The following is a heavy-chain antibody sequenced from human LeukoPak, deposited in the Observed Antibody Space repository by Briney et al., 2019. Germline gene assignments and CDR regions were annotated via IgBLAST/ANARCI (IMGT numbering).Heavy chain of an antibody. CDR1: GYTFTGYY. V-gene: IGHV1-2*02. Sequence: ASVKVSCKASGYTFTGYYMHWVRQAPGQGLEWMGWINPNSGGTNYAQKFQGRVTMTRDTSISTAYMELSRLRSDDTAVYYCARQWYYYGSGSHYYYMDVWGKGTTVTVSS. J-gene: IGHJ6*03. CDR2: INPNSGGT. CDR3: ARQWYYYGSGSHYYYMDV. D-gene: IGHD3-10*01.